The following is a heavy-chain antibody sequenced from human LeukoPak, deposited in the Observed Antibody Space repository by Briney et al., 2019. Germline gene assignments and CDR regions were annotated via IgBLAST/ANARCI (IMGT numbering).Heavy chain of an antibody. D-gene: IGHD3-22*01. CDR3: ARRGYYDSSGYYYGVHAFDI. CDR1: GGSISSYY. J-gene: IGHJ3*02. CDR2: IYYSGST. Sequence: SETLSLTCTVSGGSISSYYWSWIRQPPGKGLEWIGYIYYSGSTNYNPSLKSRVTISVDTSKNQFSLKLSSVTAADTAVYYCARRGYYDSSGYYYGVHAFDIWGQGTMVTVSS. V-gene: IGHV4-59*01.